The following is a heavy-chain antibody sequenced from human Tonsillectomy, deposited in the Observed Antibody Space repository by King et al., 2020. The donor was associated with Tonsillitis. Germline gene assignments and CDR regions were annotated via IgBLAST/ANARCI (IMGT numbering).Heavy chain of an antibody. Sequence: MQLQESGPGLVKPSETLSLSCTVSGGFIIGYYWTWIRQPPGKGLEWIGYIYDSGSTYYNPSLKSRVAISVDTSKNQFSLRLRSVTAADTAVYYCARHPLLPTSQLLTDAFDIWGQGTMVTVSS. CDR3: ARHPLLPTSQLLTDAFDI. V-gene: IGHV4-59*08. CDR1: GGFIIGYY. CDR2: IYDSGST. J-gene: IGHJ3*02. D-gene: IGHD2-21*01.